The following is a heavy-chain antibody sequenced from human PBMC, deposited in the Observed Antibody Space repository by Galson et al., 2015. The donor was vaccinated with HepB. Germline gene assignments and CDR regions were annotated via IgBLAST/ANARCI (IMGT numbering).Heavy chain of an antibody. Sequence: SLRLSCAASGFSISSHYMNWVRQAPGKGLEWVSLIHGGNNKYYADSVKGRFTTSRDGSVNTLFLQMNSLRADDTAGYYCAQLGTGYWGQGTLVTVSS. CDR3: AQLGTGY. V-gene: IGHV3-53*01. CDR1: GFSISSHY. CDR2: IHGGNNK. D-gene: IGHD6-13*01. J-gene: IGHJ4*02.